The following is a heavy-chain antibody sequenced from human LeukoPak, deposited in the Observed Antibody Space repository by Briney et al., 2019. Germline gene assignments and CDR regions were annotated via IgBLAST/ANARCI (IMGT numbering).Heavy chain of an antibody. D-gene: IGHD4-23*01. Sequence: ASVTVSCKASGYTFTSYDVNWVRQAPGQGLEWMGWMNPNSGNTGYAQKFQGRIIMTSDNSIRTAYLELSNLRSEDTAVYYCASELRWQPQWGQGTLVTVSS. CDR3: ASELRWQPQ. CDR2: MNPNSGNT. CDR1: GYTFTSYD. V-gene: IGHV1-8*01. J-gene: IGHJ4*02.